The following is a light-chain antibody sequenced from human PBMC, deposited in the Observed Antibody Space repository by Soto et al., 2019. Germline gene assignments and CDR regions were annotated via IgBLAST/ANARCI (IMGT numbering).Light chain of an antibody. J-gene: IGKJ1*01. V-gene: IGKV3-15*01. CDR1: ESVSGN. CDR2: GAF. Sequence: EIVMTQSPATLSVSPGERATLSCRASESVSGNVAWYQHKPGQTPRLPIFGAFTRATGIPARFSGSGSGTEFTLTISSLQSEDFAVYYCQQYSNWSWTFGQGTKVEIK. CDR3: QQYSNWSWT.